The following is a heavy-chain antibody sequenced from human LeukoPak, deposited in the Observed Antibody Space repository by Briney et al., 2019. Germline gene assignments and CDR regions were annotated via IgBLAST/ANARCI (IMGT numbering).Heavy chain of an antibody. CDR3: AAGPQGQQLVYWFDP. V-gene: IGHV1-58*01. Sequence: SVKVSCKASGFTFTSSAVQWVRQARGQRLEWIGWIVVGSGNTNYAQKFQERVTITRDMSTSTAYMELSSLRSEDTAVYYCAAGPQGQQLVYWFDPWGRGTLVTVSS. D-gene: IGHD6-13*01. CDR1: GFTFTSSA. CDR2: IVVGSGNT. J-gene: IGHJ5*02.